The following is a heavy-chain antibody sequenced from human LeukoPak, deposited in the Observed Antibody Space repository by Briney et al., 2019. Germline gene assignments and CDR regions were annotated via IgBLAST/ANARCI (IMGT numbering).Heavy chain of an antibody. J-gene: IGHJ4*02. CDR1: GGSVTSTNW. D-gene: IGHD3-3*01. Sequence: SETLSLTRGVSGGSVTSTNWWTWVRQPPGKGLEWIGEVHLDGRTNYNPSLKSRLTMSVDLSENHISLKLTSVTAADTAVYYCAREGGFFRPLDYSGQGTLVTVSS. CDR2: VHLDGRT. V-gene: IGHV4-4*02. CDR3: AREGGFFRPLDY.